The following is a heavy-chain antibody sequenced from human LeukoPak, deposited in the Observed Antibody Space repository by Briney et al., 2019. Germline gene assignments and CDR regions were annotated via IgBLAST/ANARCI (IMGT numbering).Heavy chain of an antibody. J-gene: IGHJ5*02. D-gene: IGHD2-2*01. CDR3: ARVRYCSSTSCYPRFDP. CDR1: GGSISSYY. CDR2: IYYSGST. Sequence: SETLSLTCTVSGGSISSYYWSWIRQPPGKGLEWIGYIYYSGSTNYNPSLKSRVTISVDTSKNQFSLKLSSVTAADTAVYYCARVRYCSSTSCYPRFDPWGQGTLVTVSS. V-gene: IGHV4-59*12.